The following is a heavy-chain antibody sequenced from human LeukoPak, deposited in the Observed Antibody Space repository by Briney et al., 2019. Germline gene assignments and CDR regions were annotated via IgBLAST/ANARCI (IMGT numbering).Heavy chain of an antibody. V-gene: IGHV4-38-2*01. J-gene: IGHJ3*02. CDR1: GYSISSGYY. Sequence: SETLSLTCAVSGYSISSGYYWGWIRQPPGEGLEWIGSIYHSGSTYYNPSLKSRVTISVDTSKNQFSLKLSSVTAADTAVYYCARLYSGAFDIWGQGTMVTVSS. CDR2: IYHSGST. D-gene: IGHD2-21*01. CDR3: ARLYSGAFDI.